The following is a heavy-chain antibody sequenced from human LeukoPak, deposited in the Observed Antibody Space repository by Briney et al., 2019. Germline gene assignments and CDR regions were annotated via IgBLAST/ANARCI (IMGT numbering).Heavy chain of an antibody. CDR1: GFTFSTYW. D-gene: IGHD4-17*01. J-gene: IGHJ4*02. CDR2: INQEGSEK. V-gene: IGHV3-7*01. CDR3: ATNLPYGDSSDY. Sequence: PGGSLRLSCAASGFTFSTYWMTWLRQSPGKGLEWVANINQEGSEKYYVDSVKGRFTISRDNAKNSLYLQMNSLRVEDTAVYYWATNLPYGDSSDYWGQGTLVTVSS.